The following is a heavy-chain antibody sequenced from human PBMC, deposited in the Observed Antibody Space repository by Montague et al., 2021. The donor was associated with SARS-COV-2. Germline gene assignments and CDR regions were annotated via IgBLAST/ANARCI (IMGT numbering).Heavy chain of an antibody. V-gene: IGHV4-34*01. CDR3: ARRIVTYYWYFDL. J-gene: IGHJ2*01. Sequence: SETLSLTCEVDSGPLSAYYWSWVHQPPGKGLEWIGEIHPYGHTNYNPSLRSRVTISIDTSKNQFSLKLMSVTAAETAIYFCARRIVTYYWYFDLWGRGTLVTVSS. D-gene: IGHD2-15*01. CDR1: SGPLSAYY. CDR2: IHPYGHT.